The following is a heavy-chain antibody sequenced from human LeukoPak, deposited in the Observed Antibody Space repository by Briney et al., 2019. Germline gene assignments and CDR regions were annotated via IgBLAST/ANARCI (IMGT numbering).Heavy chain of an antibody. D-gene: IGHD3-10*01. J-gene: IGHJ6*03. Sequence: SVKVSCKTSGDTFSNYAISWVRQAPGQGLEWMGGIFPIIGTVNYAQKFQGRVTITADESTSTAYMELSSLRSEDTAVYYCARGNWVGGYYYYMDVWGKGTTVTVSS. CDR3: ARGNWVGGYYYYMDV. V-gene: IGHV1-69*13. CDR1: GDTFSNYA. CDR2: IFPIIGTV.